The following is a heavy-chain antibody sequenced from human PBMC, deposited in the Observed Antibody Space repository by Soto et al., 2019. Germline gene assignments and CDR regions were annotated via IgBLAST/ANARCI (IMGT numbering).Heavy chain of an antibody. D-gene: IGHD2-21*02. J-gene: IGHJ3*01. CDR1: GFTFNYYW. CDR2: IHSDGSRT. Sequence: EVQLVESEGGLVQRGGSLRLSCAASGFTFNYYWMHWVHQAPGQGLVWVSHIHSDGSRTTYADSVKGRFTISRDNAKNTRYLQMNSLRAEDTAVYYCVRGDRGGFDLWGQGTAVTVSS. CDR3: VRGDRGGFDL. V-gene: IGHV3-74*01.